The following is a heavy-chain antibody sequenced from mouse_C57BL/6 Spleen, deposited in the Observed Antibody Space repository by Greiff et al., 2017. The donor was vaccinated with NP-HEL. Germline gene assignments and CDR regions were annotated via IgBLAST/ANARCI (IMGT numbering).Heavy chain of an antibody. J-gene: IGHJ4*01. CDR1: GFTFTDYY. CDR3: ARSPPPHYYGSSRGNAMDY. CDR2: IRNKANGYTT. D-gene: IGHD1-1*01. V-gene: IGHV7-3*01. Sequence: EVQLVESGGGLVQPGGSLSLSCAASGFTFTDYYMSWVRQPPGKALEWLGFIRNKANGYTTEYSASVKGRFTISRDNSQSILYLQMNALRAEDSATYYCARSPPPHYYGSSRGNAMDYWGQGTSVTVSS.